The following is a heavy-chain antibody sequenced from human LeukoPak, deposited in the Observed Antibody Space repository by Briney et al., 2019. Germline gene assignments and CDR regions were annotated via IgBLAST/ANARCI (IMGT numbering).Heavy chain of an antibody. CDR2: INSDGSST. Sequence: PGGSLRLSCAASGFTFSSYWMHWVRQAPGKGLVWVSRINSDGSSTSYADSVKGRFTISRDNAKNTLYMQMNSLRAEDTAVYYCARAPTGGYFDYWGQGTLVTVSS. D-gene: IGHD7-27*01. CDR1: GFTFSSYW. J-gene: IGHJ4*02. V-gene: IGHV3-74*01. CDR3: ARAPTGGYFDY.